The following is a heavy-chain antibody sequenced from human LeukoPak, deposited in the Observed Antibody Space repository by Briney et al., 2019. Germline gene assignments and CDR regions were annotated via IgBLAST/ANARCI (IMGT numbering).Heavy chain of an antibody. D-gene: IGHD3-22*01. CDR2: IYYSGST. Sequence: PSETLSLTCTVSGGSISSSNYYWGWIRQPPGKGLEWIGYIYYSGSTNYNPSLKSRVTISVDTSKNQFSLKLSSVTAADTAVYYCASYYYDSSGLDYWGQGTLVTVSS. V-gene: IGHV4-61*05. J-gene: IGHJ4*02. CDR1: GGSISSSNYY. CDR3: ASYYYDSSGLDY.